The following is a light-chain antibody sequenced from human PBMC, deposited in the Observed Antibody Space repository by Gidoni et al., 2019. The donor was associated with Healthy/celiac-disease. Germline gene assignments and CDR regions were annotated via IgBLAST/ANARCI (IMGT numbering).Light chain of an antibody. V-gene: IGLV2-14*03. J-gene: IGLJ2*01. CDR3: SSYTSSSTVV. Sequence: QSALTQPASVSGSPGQSITISCTGTSSDVGGYNYVSWYQQHPGKAPKLMIYDVSNRPSGVSNRFSGSTSGNTASLTISGLQAEDDADYYCSSYTSSSTVVFGGGTKLPVL. CDR1: SSDVGGYNY. CDR2: DVS.